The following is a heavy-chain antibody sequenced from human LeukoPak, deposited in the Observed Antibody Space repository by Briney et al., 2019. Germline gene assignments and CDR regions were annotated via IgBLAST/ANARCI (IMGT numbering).Heavy chain of an antibody. CDR1: GYTFTGYY. J-gene: IGHJ3*02. CDR2: INPNSGGT. Sequence: ASVKVSCKASGYTFTGYYMHWVRQAPGQGLEWMGWINPNSGGTNYAQKFQGRVTMTRDTSASTAYMELSSLRSEDMAVYYCARVMVRGDMDAFDIWGQGTMVTVSS. CDR3: ARVMVRGDMDAFDI. V-gene: IGHV1-2*02. D-gene: IGHD3-10*01.